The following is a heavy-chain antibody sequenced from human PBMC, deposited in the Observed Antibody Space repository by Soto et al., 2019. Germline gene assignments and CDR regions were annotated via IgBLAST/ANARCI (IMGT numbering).Heavy chain of an antibody. V-gene: IGHV3-33*01. CDR2: TWYDGSHN. D-gene: IGHD6-13*01. CDR3: ARDQDSSSWYSPPLY. CDR1: GFTFNTYG. Sequence: QVQLVESGGGVVQPGRSLRLSCAASGFTFNTYGMHWVRQAAGKGLEWVALTWYDGSHNYYADSVKGRFTISRDNSKNTLYLQMNSLRAEDTGGYYCARDQDSSSWYSPPLYWGQGTLVTVSS. J-gene: IGHJ4*02.